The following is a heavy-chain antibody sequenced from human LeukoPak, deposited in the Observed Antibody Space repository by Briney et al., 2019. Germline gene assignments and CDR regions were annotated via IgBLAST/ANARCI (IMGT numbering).Heavy chain of an antibody. CDR2: ISSSGSTI. J-gene: IGHJ4*02. V-gene: IGHV3-48*03. CDR3: ASYARDGTAMVPDY. D-gene: IGHD5-18*01. CDR1: GFTFSSYE. Sequence: PGGSLRLSCAASGFTFSSYEMNWVRQAPGKGLEWVSYISSSGSTIYYADSVKGRFTISRDNAKNSLYLQMNSLRAEDTAVYYCASYARDGTAMVPDYWGQGTLVAVSS.